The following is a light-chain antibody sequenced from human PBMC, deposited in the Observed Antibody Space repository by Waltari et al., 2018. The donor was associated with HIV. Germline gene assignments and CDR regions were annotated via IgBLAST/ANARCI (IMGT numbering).Light chain of an antibody. V-gene: IGLV6-57*02. Sequence: NFMLTQPHSVSESPGKTVTISCTGSSGSIASNYVQWYQQRPGSAPPTVIYEDNQRPSGVPDRFSGSIDSSSNSASLTISGLKTEDEADYYCQSYDSSTSWVFGGGTKLTVL. J-gene: IGLJ3*02. CDR2: EDN. CDR3: QSYDSSTSWV. CDR1: SGSIASNY.